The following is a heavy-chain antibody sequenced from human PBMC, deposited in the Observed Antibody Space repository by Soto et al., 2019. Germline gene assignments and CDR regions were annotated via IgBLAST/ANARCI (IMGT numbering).Heavy chain of an antibody. J-gene: IGHJ6*02. CDR3: ARPDERHYYSDHHYYYALDV. CDR2: IVPIFGVT. D-gene: IGHD3-22*01. CDR1: GGSFTRYS. Sequence: QVQLLQYGVEVKKPGSSVKVSCTASGGSFTRYSITWVRQAPGQGLEWMGGIVPIFGVTNYAQKFQGRVKIIADESSRTASMELRSLSSDDTAVYYCARPDERHYYSDHHYYYALDVWGQGTKVNVTS. V-gene: IGHV1-69*01.